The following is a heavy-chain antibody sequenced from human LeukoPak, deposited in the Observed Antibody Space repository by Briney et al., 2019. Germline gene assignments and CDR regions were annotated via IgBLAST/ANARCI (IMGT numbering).Heavy chain of an antibody. Sequence: SETLSLTCSVSGGSMSSYYWSWIRQSPGKGLEWIGYIYHSGSTDYNSSLKSRVTISVDTSKNQFSLKLSSVTAADTAVYYCARAADYYDIAGYYYYYMDVWGKGTTVTVSS. D-gene: IGHD3-22*01. V-gene: IGHV4-59*01. CDR1: GGSMSSYY. J-gene: IGHJ6*03. CDR2: IYHSGST. CDR3: ARAADYYDIAGYYYYYMDV.